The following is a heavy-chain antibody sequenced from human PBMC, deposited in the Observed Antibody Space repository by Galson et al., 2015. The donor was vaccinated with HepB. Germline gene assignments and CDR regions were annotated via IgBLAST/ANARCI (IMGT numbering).Heavy chain of an antibody. CDR3: ARSSSQNKGPRYYYYGMDV. V-gene: IGHV1-3*01. D-gene: IGHD6-13*01. CDR2: INAGNGNT. CDR1: GYTFTSYA. Sequence: SVKVSCKASGYTFTSYAMHWVRQAPGQRLEWMGWINAGNGNTKYSQKFQGRVTITRDTSASTAYMELSSLRSEDTAVYYCARSSSQNKGPRYYYYGMDVWGQGTTVTVTS. J-gene: IGHJ6*02.